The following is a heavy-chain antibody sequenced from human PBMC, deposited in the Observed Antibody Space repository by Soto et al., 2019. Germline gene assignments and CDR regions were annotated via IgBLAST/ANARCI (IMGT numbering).Heavy chain of an antibody. CDR2: FHYSGST. Sequence: QVQLQESGPGLVKPSETLSLTCTVSGGSISSYYWSWIRQPPGKGLEWIGYFHYSGSTTYNPSLKSRFTISVDTSKNQFSLKLSSVTAADTAVYYCARTYTGTVDDYWGQGTLVIVSS. CDR3: ARTYTGTVDDY. D-gene: IGHD1-1*01. CDR1: GGSISSYY. V-gene: IGHV4-59*08. J-gene: IGHJ4*02.